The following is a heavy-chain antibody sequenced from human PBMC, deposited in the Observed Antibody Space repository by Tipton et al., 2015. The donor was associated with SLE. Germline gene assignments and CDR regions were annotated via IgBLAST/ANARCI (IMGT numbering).Heavy chain of an antibody. V-gene: IGHV4-59*08. J-gene: IGHJ6*02. D-gene: IGHD4-17*01. CDR3: VRYMTKVTPYNYYGLDV. CDR1: GGSISTYY. CDR2: VHNSGSS. Sequence: TLSLTCTVSGGSISTYYWSWIRQPPGKGLEWIGYVHNSGSSNYNPSLKSRVTFSVETSTTQVSLKLTSVTAADTALYYCVRYMTKVTPYNYYGLDVWGQGTTVIVSS.